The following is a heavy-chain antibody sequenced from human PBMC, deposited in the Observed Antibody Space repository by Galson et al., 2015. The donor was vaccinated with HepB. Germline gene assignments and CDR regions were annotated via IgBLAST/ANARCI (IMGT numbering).Heavy chain of an antibody. CDR2: ISSSSSYI. Sequence: SLRLSCAASGFTFSSYSMNWVRQAPGKGLEWVSSISSSSSYIYYADSVKGRFTISRDNAKNSLYLQMNSLRAEDTAVYYCARGSITMIVMLGVDWGQGTLVTVSS. CDR3: ARGSITMIVMLGVD. J-gene: IGHJ4*02. V-gene: IGHV3-21*04. CDR1: GFTFSSYS. D-gene: IGHD3-22*01.